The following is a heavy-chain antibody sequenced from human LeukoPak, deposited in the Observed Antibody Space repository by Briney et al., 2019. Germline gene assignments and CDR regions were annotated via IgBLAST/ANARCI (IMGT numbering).Heavy chain of an antibody. Sequence: GGSLRLSCAVSGFTFSSYEMNWVRQAPGKGLEWVSSISSNSGSYIYYADSVKGRFTISRDNAKNSLYLQMNSLRVEDTAVYYCASWGRAAAGTPYWGQGTLVTVSS. CDR1: GFTFSSYE. CDR2: ISSNSGSYI. CDR3: ASWGRAAAGTPY. J-gene: IGHJ4*02. D-gene: IGHD6-13*01. V-gene: IGHV3-21*01.